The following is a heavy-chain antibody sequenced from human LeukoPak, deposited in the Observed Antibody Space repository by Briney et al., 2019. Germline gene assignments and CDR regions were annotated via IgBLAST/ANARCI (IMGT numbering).Heavy chain of an antibody. V-gene: IGHV1-2*02. CDR2: INPNSGGT. Sequence: GASVKVSCKASGYTFTGYCMHWVRQAPGQGLEWMGWINPNSGGTNYAQKFQGRVTMTRDTSISTAYMELSRLRSDDTAVNYCARQTHYYDSSGYYYEFNNGLDYWGQGTLVTVSS. J-gene: IGHJ4*02. D-gene: IGHD3-22*01. CDR1: GYTFTGYC. CDR3: ARQTHYYDSSGYYYEFNNGLDY.